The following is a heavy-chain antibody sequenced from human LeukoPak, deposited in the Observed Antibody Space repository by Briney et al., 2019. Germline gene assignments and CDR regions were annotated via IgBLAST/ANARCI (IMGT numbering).Heavy chain of an antibody. CDR2: ISYDGSNK. CDR3: ARAHGYYYGSGSYYSADLDY. CDR1: GFTFSSYG. D-gene: IGHD3-10*01. V-gene: IGHV3-30*03. J-gene: IGHJ4*02. Sequence: GSLRLSCAASGFTFSSYGMHWVRQAPGKGLEWVAVISYDGSNKYYADSVKGRFTISRDNSKNTLYLQMNSLGAEDTAVYYCARAHGYYYGSGSYYSADLDYWGQGTLVTVSS.